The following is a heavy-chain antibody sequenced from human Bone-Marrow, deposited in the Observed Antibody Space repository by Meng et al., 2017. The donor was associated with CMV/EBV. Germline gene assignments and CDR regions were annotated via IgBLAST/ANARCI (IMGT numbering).Heavy chain of an antibody. CDR2: IYYSGST. CDR1: GGSISSYY. Sequence: SESLSLTCTVSGGSISSYYWSWIRQPPGKGLEWIGYIYYSGSTSYTPSLKSRVTISVDTSKKQFSLKLSSVTTADTAGYYLARDVGGSSGWDLGHWGQGTLVTVSS. CDR3: ARDVGGSSGWDLGH. V-gene: IGHV4-59*01. D-gene: IGHD6-19*01. J-gene: IGHJ4*02.